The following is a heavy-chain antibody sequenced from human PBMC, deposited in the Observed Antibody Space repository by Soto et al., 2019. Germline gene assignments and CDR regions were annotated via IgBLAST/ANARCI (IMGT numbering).Heavy chain of an antibody. D-gene: IGHD6-13*01. V-gene: IGHV3-23*01. J-gene: IGHJ6*02. Sequence: GGSLRLSCAASGFTFSSYAMSWVRQAPGKGLEWVSAISGSGGSTYYADSVKGRFTISRDNSKNTLYLQMNSLRAEDTAVYYCAKDWAAAGTGYYYYYGMDVWGQGTTVTVS. CDR1: GFTFSSYA. CDR2: ISGSGGST. CDR3: AKDWAAAGTGYYYYYGMDV.